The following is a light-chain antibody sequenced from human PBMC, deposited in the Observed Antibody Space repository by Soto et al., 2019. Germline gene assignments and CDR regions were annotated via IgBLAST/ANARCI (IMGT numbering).Light chain of an antibody. Sequence: DFQMTQSPSSLSASVGDRVTITCRASQDISDHLAWYQHKPGKVPKLLIYEASTLQSGVPSRFSGGGFGTDFTLTISSLQPEDVATYYCQKYNTTPRTFGQGNKVELK. J-gene: IGKJ1*01. CDR3: QKYNTTPRT. CDR1: QDISDH. V-gene: IGKV1-27*01. CDR2: EAS.